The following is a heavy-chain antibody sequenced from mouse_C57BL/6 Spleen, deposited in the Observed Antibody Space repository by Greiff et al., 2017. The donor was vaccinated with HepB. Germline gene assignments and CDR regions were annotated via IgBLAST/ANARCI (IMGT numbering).Heavy chain of an antibody. CDR3: ARWDYGSSYYFDY. CDR2: ISSGSSTI. D-gene: IGHD1-1*01. Sequence: EVKLVESGGGLVKPGGSLKLSCAASGFTFSDYGMHWVRQAPEKGLEWVAYISSGSSTIYYADTVKGRFTISRDNAKNTLFLQMTSLRSEDTAMYYCARWDYGSSYYFDYWGQGTTLTVSS. V-gene: IGHV5-17*01. CDR1: GFTFSDYG. J-gene: IGHJ2*01.